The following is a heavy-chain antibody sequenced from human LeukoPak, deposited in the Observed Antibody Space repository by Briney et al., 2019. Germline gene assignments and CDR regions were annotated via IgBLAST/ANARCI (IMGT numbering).Heavy chain of an antibody. D-gene: IGHD4-23*01. V-gene: IGHV3-23*01. Sequence: GGSLRLSCAASGFSFNNDAMSWVRQAPGKGLEWISDINAFGSATYYAKSVKGRFTISRDNSNNILYLQMNSLRVEDTALYYCAKDSKGGNLNWFDPWGQGTLVTVSS. CDR3: AKDSKGGNLNWFDP. CDR1: GFSFNNDA. CDR2: INAFGSAT. J-gene: IGHJ5*02.